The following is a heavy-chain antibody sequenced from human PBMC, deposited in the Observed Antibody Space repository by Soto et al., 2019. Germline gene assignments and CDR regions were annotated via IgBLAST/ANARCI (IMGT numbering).Heavy chain of an antibody. CDR1: GGSFSGHS. V-gene: IGHV4-34*01. Sequence: SLTCAVYGGSFSGHSWTWIRQSPGKGLEWIGDINHSGRVNYSPSLKSRVTISLDTSKNQFSLTLSAVTAADTAMYYCSTRAYDTNGYYRFDPWGQGTLVT. CDR3: STRAYDTNGYYRFDP. CDR2: INHSGRV. D-gene: IGHD3-22*01. J-gene: IGHJ5*01.